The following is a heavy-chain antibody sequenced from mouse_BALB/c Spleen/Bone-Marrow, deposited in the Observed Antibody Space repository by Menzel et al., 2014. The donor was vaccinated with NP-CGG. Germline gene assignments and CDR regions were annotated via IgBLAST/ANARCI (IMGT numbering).Heavy chain of an antibody. CDR1: GYRFTTYV. V-gene: IGHV1-14*01. Sequence: EVQLQQSGPELVKPGASVKMSCKTSGYRFTTYVMHWVKQKPGQGLEWIGYINPYNDVTNYNEKFKGKATQTSDKSSSTSYMELSSLTSEDSAVYYCARNYGHWYFDVWGAGTTVTVSS. D-gene: IGHD1-1*02. J-gene: IGHJ1*01. CDR2: INPYNDVT. CDR3: ARNYGHWYFDV.